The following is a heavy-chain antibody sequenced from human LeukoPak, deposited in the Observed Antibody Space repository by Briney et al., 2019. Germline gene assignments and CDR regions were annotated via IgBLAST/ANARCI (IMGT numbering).Heavy chain of an antibody. V-gene: IGHV3-21*03. Sequence: GGSLRLSCAASGFTFSSYSMNWVRQAPGKGLEWVSSISSSSNYIYYADSVKGRFTISRDNAKNSLYLQMNSLRAEDTAVYYCVRDQIQPTDTYYYYYYMDVWGKGTTVTVSS. CDR2: ISSSSNYI. J-gene: IGHJ6*03. CDR1: GFTFSSYS. CDR3: VRDQIQPTDTYYYYYYMDV.